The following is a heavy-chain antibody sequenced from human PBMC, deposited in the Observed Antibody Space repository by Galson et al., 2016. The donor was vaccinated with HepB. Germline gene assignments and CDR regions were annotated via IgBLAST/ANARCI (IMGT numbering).Heavy chain of an antibody. Sequence: SLRLSCAASGFTFSTYAMHWVRKAPGKGLEWVALISYDGNDRYYVDSVKGRFTISRDNSNNTLFLQMSSRRGEDTAVYYCARGTTRRLMIVVGLLENALDICGQGTTVTVS. J-gene: IGHJ3*02. D-gene: IGHD3-22*01. V-gene: IGHV3-30*04. CDR1: GFTFSTYA. CDR2: ISYDGNDR. CDR3: ARGTTRRLMIVVGLLENALDI.